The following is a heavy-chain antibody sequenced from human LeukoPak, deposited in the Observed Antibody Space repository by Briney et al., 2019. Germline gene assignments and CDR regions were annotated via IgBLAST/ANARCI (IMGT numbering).Heavy chain of an antibody. CDR1: GGSISSSSYY. Sequence: SETLSLTCTVSGGSISSSSYYWGWIRQPPGKGLEWIGSIYYSGSTYYNPSLKSRVTISVDTSKNQFSLKLSSVTAADTAVYYCARRVHGEGAFDIWGQGTMVTVSS. V-gene: IGHV4-39*07. CDR2: IYYSGST. J-gene: IGHJ3*02. CDR3: ARRVHGEGAFDI. D-gene: IGHD4-17*01.